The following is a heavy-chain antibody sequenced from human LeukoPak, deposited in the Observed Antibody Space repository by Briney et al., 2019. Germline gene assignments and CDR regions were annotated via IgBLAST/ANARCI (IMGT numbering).Heavy chain of an antibody. J-gene: IGHJ6*03. CDR1: GFTFSSHS. V-gene: IGHV3-48*01. CDR2: ISIIHSTI. CDR3: ARVRPHYYYMDV. Sequence: GGSLRLSCAASGFTFSSHSTNWVRQAPGKGLEWISYISIIHSTIYYAQSVQGRFTISRDNAKNSLYLQMNSLRVEDTAVYYCARVRPHYYYMDVWGKGTTVTVSS.